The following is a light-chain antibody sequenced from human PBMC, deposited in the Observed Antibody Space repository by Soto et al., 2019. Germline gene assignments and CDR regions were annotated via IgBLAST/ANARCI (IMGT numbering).Light chain of an antibody. Sequence: QSALTQPRSVSGAPGQSVTISCTGTSSDVGGYNYVFWYQQHPGKAPKLMIYDVSQRPSGVPDRFSGYKSGNTSSLTISGLHAEDEADYYCCSYAGSYTKVFGGGTKRTVL. CDR3: CSYAGSYTKV. V-gene: IGLV2-11*01. CDR2: DVS. J-gene: IGLJ3*02. CDR1: SSDVGGYNY.